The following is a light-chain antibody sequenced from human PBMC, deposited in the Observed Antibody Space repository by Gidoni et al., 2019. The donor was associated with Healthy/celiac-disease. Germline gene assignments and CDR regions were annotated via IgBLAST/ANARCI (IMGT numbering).Light chain of an antibody. CDR3: QQSYSTPPT. J-gene: IGKJ2*01. Sequence: DIQITQSPSSLSASVGDRVTITCRASQSISSYLNWYQQKPGKAPKLLIYAASSLQSGVPSRFSGSGSGTDFTLTIRSLQPEDFATYYCQQSYSTPPTFGQGTKLEIK. V-gene: IGKV1-39*01. CDR2: AAS. CDR1: QSISSY.